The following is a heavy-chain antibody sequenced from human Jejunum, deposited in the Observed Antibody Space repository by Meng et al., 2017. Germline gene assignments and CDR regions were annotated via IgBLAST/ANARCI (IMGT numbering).Heavy chain of an antibody. V-gene: IGHV3-23*01. Sequence: GESLKISCAASGFTFSLYWISWIRQAPGKGLEWVSSISNSGADTNYGDSVKGRFTTSRDNSKNTLYLQMNSLRAEDTALYYCAKYLGSCSGGTCRILDYWGQGTLVTVSS. CDR1: GFTFSLYW. J-gene: IGHJ4*02. CDR3: AKYLGSCSGGTCRILDY. CDR2: ISNSGADT. D-gene: IGHD2-15*01.